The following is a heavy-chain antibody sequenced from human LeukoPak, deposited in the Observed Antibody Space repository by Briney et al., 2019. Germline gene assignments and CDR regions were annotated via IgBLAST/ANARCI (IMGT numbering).Heavy chain of an antibody. V-gene: IGHV3-23*01. CDR2: ISGSGGST. CDR3: AKGSDYDILTGAPASFDY. D-gene: IGHD3-9*01. CDR1: GFTFSSHA. Sequence: GGSLRLSCAASGFTFSSHAMSWVRQAPGKGLEWVSAISGSGGSTYYADSVKGRFTISRDNSKNTLYLQMNSLRAEDTAVYYCAKGSDYDILTGAPASFDYWGQGTLVTVSS. J-gene: IGHJ4*02.